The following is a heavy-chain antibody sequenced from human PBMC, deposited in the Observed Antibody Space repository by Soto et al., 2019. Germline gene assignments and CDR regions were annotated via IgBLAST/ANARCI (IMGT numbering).Heavy chain of an antibody. J-gene: IGHJ4*02. CDR3: ARVYYYGSGSYLYYFDY. Sequence: GGSLRLSCAASGFTFSSYSMNWVRQAPGKGLEWVSYISSSSSTIYYADSVKGRFTISRDNAKNSLYLQMNSLRAEDTAVYYCARVYYYGSGSYLYYFDYWGQGTLVTVSS. CDR1: GFTFSSYS. D-gene: IGHD3-10*01. CDR2: ISSSSSTI. V-gene: IGHV3-48*01.